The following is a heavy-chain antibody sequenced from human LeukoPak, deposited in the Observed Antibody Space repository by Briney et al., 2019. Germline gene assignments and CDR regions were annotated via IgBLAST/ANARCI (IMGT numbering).Heavy chain of an antibody. J-gene: IGHJ3*02. V-gene: IGHV5-51*01. Sequence: GESLKISCKGSEYSFTSCWIGWVRQMPGKGLEWMGIIYPGDSDTRYSPSFQGQVTISADKSISTAYLQWSSLKASDTAMYYCATHLRGTAMAFDIWGQGTMVTVSS. D-gene: IGHD5-18*01. CDR3: ATHLRGTAMAFDI. CDR2: IYPGDSDT. CDR1: EYSFTSCW.